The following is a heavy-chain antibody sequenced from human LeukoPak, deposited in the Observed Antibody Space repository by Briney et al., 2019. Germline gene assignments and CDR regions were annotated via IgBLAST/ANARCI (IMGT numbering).Heavy chain of an antibody. Sequence: SETLSLTCAVYVGSFSGYYWTWIRQPPGKGLEWIGEINHSGSTNYNPSLKSRVTISVDTSKNQFSLKLSSVTAADTAVYYCARDFLGPVTKWGYFDYWGQGTLVTVSS. CDR1: VGSFSGYY. J-gene: IGHJ4*02. CDR3: ARDFLGPVTKWGYFDY. D-gene: IGHD4-17*01. V-gene: IGHV4-34*01. CDR2: INHSGST.